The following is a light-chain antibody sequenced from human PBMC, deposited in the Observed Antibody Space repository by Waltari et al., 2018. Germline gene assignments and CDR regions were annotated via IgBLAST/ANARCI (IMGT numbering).Light chain of an antibody. CDR2: DAS. J-gene: IGKJ4*01. CDR3: QQRSSWPLT. V-gene: IGKV3-11*01. Sequence: ETVLTQSPATLSLSPGERATLSCRASQRVVNLLVWYQQKPGQAPRLLIYDASNRATGIPARFSGSASGTDFTLTITNVEPEDSAFYYCQQRSSWPLTFGGGTKLEIK. CDR1: QRVVNL.